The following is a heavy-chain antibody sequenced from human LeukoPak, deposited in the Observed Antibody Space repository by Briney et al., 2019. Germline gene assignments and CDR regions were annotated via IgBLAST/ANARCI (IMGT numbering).Heavy chain of an antibody. D-gene: IGHD6-13*01. CDR2: INHSGSI. CDR3: ARVGDSAAANTLYYFDY. CDR1: GGSFSGYY. J-gene: IGHJ4*02. Sequence: SETLSLTCAVYGGSFSGYYWSWIRQPPGKGLEWMGEINHSGSINYNPSLKSRVTISVDTSKNQFSLKLSSVTAADTAVYYCARVGDSAAANTLYYFDYWGQGTLVTVSS. V-gene: IGHV4-34*01.